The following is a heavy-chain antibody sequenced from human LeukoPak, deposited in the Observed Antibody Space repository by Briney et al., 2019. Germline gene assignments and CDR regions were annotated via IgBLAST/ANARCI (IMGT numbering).Heavy chain of an antibody. Sequence: AGGSLRLSCVVSGFTFSSYEMNWVRQAPGKGLEWVSYINSGSSSTYYADSLKGRFTISRDNAKNSLYLQMNSLRAEDTAVYYCAREPYDSGGGWGQGTLVTVSS. J-gene: IGHJ4*02. D-gene: IGHD3-22*01. V-gene: IGHV3-48*03. CDR3: AREPYDSGGG. CDR2: INSGSSST. CDR1: GFTFSSYE.